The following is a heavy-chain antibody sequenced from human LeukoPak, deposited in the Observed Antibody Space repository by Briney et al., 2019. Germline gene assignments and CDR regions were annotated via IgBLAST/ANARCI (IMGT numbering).Heavy chain of an antibody. V-gene: IGHV4-34*01. CDR2: INHSGSS. J-gene: IGHJ6*02. Sequence: PSETLSLTCAVYGGSFSGYYWSWIRQPPGNGLEWIGEINHSGSSNYNPSLKSRVTISVDTSKNQFSLKLSSVTAADTAVYYCARGHGLQLVRSLGKEKQKYYGMDVWGQATTVTVSS. CDR3: ARGHGLQLVRSLGKEKQKYYGMDV. D-gene: IGHD6-13*01. CDR1: GGSFSGYY.